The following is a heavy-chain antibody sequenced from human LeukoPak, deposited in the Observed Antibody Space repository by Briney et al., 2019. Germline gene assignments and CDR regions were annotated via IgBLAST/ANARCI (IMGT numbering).Heavy chain of an antibody. D-gene: IGHD3-10*01. CDR2: INPSGGST. Sequence: ASVKVSYKASGYTFTSYYMHWVRQAPGQGLEWMGIINPSGGSTSYAQKFQGRVTMTRDTSTSTVYMELSSLRSEDTAVYYCARDGLGGESDYWGQGTLVTVSS. CDR3: ARDGLGGESDY. V-gene: IGHV1-46*01. CDR1: GYTFTSYY. J-gene: IGHJ4*02.